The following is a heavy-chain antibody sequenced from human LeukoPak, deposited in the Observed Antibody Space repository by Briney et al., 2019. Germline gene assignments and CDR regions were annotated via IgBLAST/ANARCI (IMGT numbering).Heavy chain of an antibody. J-gene: IGHJ4*02. CDR1: GYTFTCYY. CDR2: INPNRGGT. Sequence: ASVKVSCKASGYTFTCYYMHWVRQAPGQGLEWMGWINPNRGGTNYAQKFQGRVTMTRDKSISAAYMELSRLRSDDTAVYYCASSFLVPAADDLDYWGQGTLVTVSS. CDR3: ASSFLVPAADDLDY. D-gene: IGHD2-2*01. V-gene: IGHV1-2*02.